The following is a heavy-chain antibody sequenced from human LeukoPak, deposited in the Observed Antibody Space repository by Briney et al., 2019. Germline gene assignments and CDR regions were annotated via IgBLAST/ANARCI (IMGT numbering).Heavy chain of an antibody. CDR2: INHSGST. Sequence: PSETLSLTCAVYGGSFSGYYWSWIRQPPGKGLEWIGEINHSGSTNYNPSLKSRVTISVDTSKNQFSLKLSSVTAADTAVYYCKWEPPNIIDYWGQGTLVTVSS. CDR1: GGSFSGYY. D-gene: IGHD1-26*01. CDR3: KWEPPNIIDY. J-gene: IGHJ4*02. V-gene: IGHV4-34*01.